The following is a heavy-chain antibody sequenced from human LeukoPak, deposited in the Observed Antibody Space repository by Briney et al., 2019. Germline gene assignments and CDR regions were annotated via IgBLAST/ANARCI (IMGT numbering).Heavy chain of an antibody. CDR3: TIDLMTGFSSGWHFAY. CDR2: SSGDEDSI. D-gene: IGHD6-19*01. V-gene: IGHV3-23*01. Sequence: GGSLRLSCAASGLTFKNFATSWVRQAPGKGLEWLAVSSGDEDSIHYADSVRGHFVISTDNSENTSYLHMHSLRAEDTAVYYCTIDLMTGFSSGWHFAYWGQGTLVTVSS. CDR1: GLTFKNFA. J-gene: IGHJ4*02.